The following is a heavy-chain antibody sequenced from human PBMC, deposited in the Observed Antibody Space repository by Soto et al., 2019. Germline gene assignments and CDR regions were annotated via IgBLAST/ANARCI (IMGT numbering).Heavy chain of an antibody. CDR3: AKDSSSGWRWRGINV. CDR2: ISETGGGR. CDR1: GCTFNIYA. V-gene: IGHV3-23*01. D-gene: IGHD6-19*01. J-gene: IGHJ6*02. Sequence: LRCSCSASGCTFNIYAMSWVRQAAGKGLEWVSTISETGGGRNYADSVKVRFTVARDNSKNKLYLRMRSLRAEDTAVYKFAKDSSSGWRWRGINVWGQRTKVTVCS.